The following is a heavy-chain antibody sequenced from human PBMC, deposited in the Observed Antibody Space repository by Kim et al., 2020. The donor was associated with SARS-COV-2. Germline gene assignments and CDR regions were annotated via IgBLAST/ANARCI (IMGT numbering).Heavy chain of an antibody. CDR1: GFTFSSYA. Sequence: GGSLRLSCAASGFTFSSYAMSWVRQAPGKGLEWVSAISGSGGSTYYADSVKGRFTISRDNSKNTLYLQMNSLRAEDTAVYYCAKAPGIVVVPANFDYWGQGTLVTVSS. CDR3: AKAPGIVVVPANFDY. D-gene: IGHD2-2*01. J-gene: IGHJ4*02. CDR2: ISGSGGST. V-gene: IGHV3-23*01.